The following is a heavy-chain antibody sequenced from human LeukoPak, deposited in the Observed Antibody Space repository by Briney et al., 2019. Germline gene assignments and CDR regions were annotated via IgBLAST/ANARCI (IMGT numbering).Heavy chain of an antibody. CDR2: LSYSGGTT. J-gene: IGHJ2*01. Sequence: WGSLRLSCAASGVILSNYARNWVRQAPGKGLEWVSALSYSGGTTYYADSVKRHFTISRDNSKNTVFLQMNSLRADDTAVYYRPRGYCRGGSCSWLFALWGRGPLVTVS. CDR3: PRGYCRGGSCSWLFAL. CDR1: GVILSNYA. D-gene: IGHD2-15*01. V-gene: IGHV3-23*01.